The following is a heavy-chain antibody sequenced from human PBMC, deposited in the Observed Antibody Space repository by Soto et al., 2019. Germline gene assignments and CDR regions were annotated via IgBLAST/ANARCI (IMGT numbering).Heavy chain of an antibody. Sequence: GASVKVSCKASGYTFTSYSISWVLQAPGQGLEWMGRISVYNGNTDFAQKFHRRVTLTRDISTSTVNMELRSLSFEDTAIYYCTSEDVSTGLVWGPGSLVTVSS. CDR3: TSEDVSTGLV. CDR1: GYTFTSYS. V-gene: IGHV1-18*01. D-gene: IGHD5-12*01. CDR2: ISVYNGNT. J-gene: IGHJ4*02.